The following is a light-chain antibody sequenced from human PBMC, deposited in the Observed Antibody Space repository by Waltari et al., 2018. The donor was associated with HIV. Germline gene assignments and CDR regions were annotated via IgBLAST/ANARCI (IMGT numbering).Light chain of an antibody. Sequence: EIVLTQSPGTLSLSPGERLTLSCRASQTVRSNYLAWYQQKPGQAPRLLIYDAFKRATGIPVRFSGSGSGTDFTLTISRLEPEDFAVYYCQQYGGSARTFGQGTKVEI. V-gene: IGKV3-20*01. CDR2: DAF. J-gene: IGKJ1*01. CDR3: QQYGGSART. CDR1: QTVRSNY.